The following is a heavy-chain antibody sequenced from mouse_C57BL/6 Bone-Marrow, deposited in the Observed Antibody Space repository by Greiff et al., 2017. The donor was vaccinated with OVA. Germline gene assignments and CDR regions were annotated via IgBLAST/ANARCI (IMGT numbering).Heavy chain of an antibody. V-gene: IGHV2-5*01. CDR3: AKNFYYGSSYENYAMDY. D-gene: IGHD1-1*01. J-gene: IGHJ4*01. CDR2: IWRGGST. Sequence: QVQLQQSGPGLVQPSQSLSITCTVSGFSLTSYGVHWVRQSPGKGLEWLGVIWRGGSTDYNAAFMSRLSITKDNSKSQVFFKMNSLQADDTAIYYCAKNFYYGSSYENYAMDYWGQGTSVTVSS. CDR1: GFSLTSYG.